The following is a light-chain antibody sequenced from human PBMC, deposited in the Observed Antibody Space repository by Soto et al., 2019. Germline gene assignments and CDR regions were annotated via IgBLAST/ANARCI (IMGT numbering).Light chain of an antibody. J-gene: IGKJ5*01. CDR2: DES. CDR1: QGVSSY. CDR3: QQYGGSST. V-gene: IGKV3D-11*01. Sequence: EIVLTQSPATLSLSPGERATLSCRASQGVSSYLAWYQQKPGQAPRLLIYDESNRATGIPARFSGSGPGTDFTLTISRLEPEDFAVYYCQQYGGSSTFGQGTRLEIK.